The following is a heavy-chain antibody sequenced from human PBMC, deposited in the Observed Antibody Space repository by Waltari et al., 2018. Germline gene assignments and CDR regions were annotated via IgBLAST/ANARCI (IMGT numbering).Heavy chain of an antibody. J-gene: IGHJ3*02. Sequence: QVQLQQWGAGLLKPSETLSLTCAVYGGSFSGYYWSWIRQPPGKGLEWIGEINHSGSTNYNPSLKSRVTISVDTSKNQFSLKLSSVTAADTAVYYCARGPGYYGSGSYYTPTAYAFDIWGQGTMVTVSS. CDR2: INHSGST. D-gene: IGHD3-10*01. V-gene: IGHV4-34*01. CDR3: ARGPGYYGSGSYYTPTAYAFDI. CDR1: GGSFSGYY.